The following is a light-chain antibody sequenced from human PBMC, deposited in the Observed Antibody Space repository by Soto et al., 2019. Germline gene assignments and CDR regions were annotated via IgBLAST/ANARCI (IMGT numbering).Light chain of an antibody. J-gene: IGKJ1*01. CDR3: LQRRNSWT. CDR1: QSVNTY. CDR2: DAS. V-gene: IGKV3-11*01. Sequence: EIVLTQSPATLSLSPGDRATLSCRASQSVNTYLAWYQQKPGQAPRLLIYDASNRATGIPARFSGSGSGTDFTLTISSLEPEDFVVYYCLQRRNSWTFGQGTKVDI.